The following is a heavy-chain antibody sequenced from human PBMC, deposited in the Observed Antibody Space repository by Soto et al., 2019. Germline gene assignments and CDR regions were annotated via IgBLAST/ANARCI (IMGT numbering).Heavy chain of an antibody. Sequence: ASVKVSCKASGYTFTSYYMHWVRQAPGQGLEWMGIINPSGGSTSYAQKFQGRVTMTRDTSTSTVYMELSSLRSEDTAVYYCARDTVVVVASPYYYYGMDVWGQGTTVTVS. V-gene: IGHV1-46*01. J-gene: IGHJ6*02. CDR3: ARDTVVVVASPYYYYGMDV. D-gene: IGHD2-15*01. CDR1: GYTFTSYY. CDR2: INPSGGST.